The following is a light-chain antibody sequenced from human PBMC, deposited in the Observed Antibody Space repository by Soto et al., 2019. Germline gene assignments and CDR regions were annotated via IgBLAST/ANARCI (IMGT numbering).Light chain of an antibody. CDR3: QQYNKWPLT. V-gene: IGKV3-15*01. Sequence: EIVMTQSPATLSVSPGERVSLSCRASQSVSSNLAWYQRKPGQAPRLLIYGASTRATGIPARFSGSGSGTEFTLIISSLQSEDFAIYYCQQYNKWPLTFGGGTKVEIK. CDR1: QSVSSN. J-gene: IGKJ4*01. CDR2: GAS.